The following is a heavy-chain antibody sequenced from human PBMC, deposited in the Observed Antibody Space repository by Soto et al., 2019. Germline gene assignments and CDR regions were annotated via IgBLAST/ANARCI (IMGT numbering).Heavy chain of an antibody. J-gene: IGHJ4*02. CDR2: IYHSGST. D-gene: IGHD3-22*01. V-gene: IGHV4-4*02. CDR3: AREWYYYDSSGYYYPTGFDY. Sequence: SETLSLTCAVSGGSISSSNWWSWVRQPPGKGLEWIGEIYHSGSTNYNPSLKSRVTISVDKSKNQFSLKLSSVTAADTAVYYCAREWYYYDSSGYYYPTGFDYWGQGTLVTVSS. CDR1: GGSISSSNW.